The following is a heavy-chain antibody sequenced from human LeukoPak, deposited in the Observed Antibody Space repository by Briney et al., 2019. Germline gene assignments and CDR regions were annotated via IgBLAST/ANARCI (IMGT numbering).Heavy chain of an antibody. V-gene: IGHV1-2*02. CDR2: INPSSGGT. D-gene: IGHD6-6*01. CDR3: AREGSSSEPYWFDP. CDR1: GYTFTGYY. J-gene: IGHJ5*02. Sequence: ASVKVSCKASGYTFTGYYMHWVRQAPGQGLEWMGWINPSSGGTNYAQKFQGRVTMTRDTSISTAYMELSRLRSDDTAVYYCAREGSSSEPYWFDPWGQGTLVTVSS.